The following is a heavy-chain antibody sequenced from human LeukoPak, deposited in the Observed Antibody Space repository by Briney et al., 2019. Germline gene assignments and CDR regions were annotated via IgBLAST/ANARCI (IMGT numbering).Heavy chain of an antibody. D-gene: IGHD3-9*01. CDR3: AVGYYDILTGYYRRNAFDI. Sequence: PSETLSLTCTVSGGSISSYYWSWIRQPAGKGLEWIGRIYTSGGTNYNPSLKSRVTMSVDTSKNQFSLKLSSVTAADTAVYYCAVGYYDILTGYYRRNAFDIWGQGTMVTVSS. V-gene: IGHV4-4*07. CDR2: IYTSGGT. J-gene: IGHJ3*02. CDR1: GGSISSYY.